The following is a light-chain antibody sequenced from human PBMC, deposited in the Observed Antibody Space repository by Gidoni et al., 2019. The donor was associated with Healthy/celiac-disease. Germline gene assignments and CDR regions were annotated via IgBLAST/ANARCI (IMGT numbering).Light chain of an antibody. V-gene: IGKV1-33*01. J-gene: IGKJ1*01. CDR2: DAS. Sequence: DIQMTQSPSSLSASVGDRVTITCQASQDISNYLNWYQQKPGKAPKLLIYDASNLETGVPSRFSGSGSGTDFTFTISSLQPEDIATYYCQQYDTFGQXTKVEIK. CDR1: QDISNY. CDR3: QQYDT.